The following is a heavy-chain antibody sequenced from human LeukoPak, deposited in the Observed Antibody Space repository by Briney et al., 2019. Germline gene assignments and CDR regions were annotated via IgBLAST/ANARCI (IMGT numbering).Heavy chain of an antibody. V-gene: IGHV4-39*01. J-gene: IGHJ4*02. CDR2: ISYSGST. Sequence: SETLSLTCTVSGDSISSSGYYWAWLRQPPGKGLEWIGSISYSGSTYYNPSLKSRVTMSVDTSKNQLTLNLNSVTATDTAFYYCARQRSYGGNFRIFDYWGQGTLVTVSS. CDR1: GDSISSSGYY. CDR3: ARQRSYGGNFRIFDY. D-gene: IGHD4-23*01.